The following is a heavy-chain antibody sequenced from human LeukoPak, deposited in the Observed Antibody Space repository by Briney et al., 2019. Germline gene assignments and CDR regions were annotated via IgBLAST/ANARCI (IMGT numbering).Heavy chain of an antibody. Sequence: SETLSLTCTVSGGSISSSSYYWGWIRQPPGKGLEWLGSIYYSGSTYYNPSLKSRVTISVDTSKNQFSLKLSSVTAADTAVYYCARLEWELLLYYFDYWGQGTLVTVSS. CDR1: GGSISSSSYY. V-gene: IGHV4-39*01. CDR2: IYYSGST. J-gene: IGHJ4*02. CDR3: ARLEWELLLYYFDY. D-gene: IGHD1-26*01.